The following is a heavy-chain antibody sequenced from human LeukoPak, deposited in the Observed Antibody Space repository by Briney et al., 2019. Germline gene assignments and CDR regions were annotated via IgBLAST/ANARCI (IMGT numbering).Heavy chain of an antibody. V-gene: IGHV1-2*02. CDR1: GYTFTGYY. CDR2: INPNSGGT. D-gene: IGHD3-22*01. Sequence: ASVKVSCKASGYTFTGYYMHWVRQAPGQGLEWMGWINPNSGGTNYAQKLQGRVTMTTDTSTSTAYMELRSLRSDDTAVYYCARDQTSTYYYDSSGYHRPDAFDIWGQGTMVTVSS. CDR3: ARDQTSTYYYDSSGYHRPDAFDI. J-gene: IGHJ3*02.